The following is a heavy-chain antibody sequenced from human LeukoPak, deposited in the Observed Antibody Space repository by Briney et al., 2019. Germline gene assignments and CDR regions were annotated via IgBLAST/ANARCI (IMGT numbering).Heavy chain of an antibody. CDR3: AKGLVGYCTGGTCYPLDY. Sequence: GGSLRLSCAASGFTFSNAWMSWARQAPGKGLEWVGRIKSKTDGGTTDYAAPVKGRFTISRDDSKNTLYLQMNSLKTEDTAVYYCAKGLVGYCTGGTCYPLDYWGQGTLVTVSS. CDR2: IKSKTDGGTT. CDR1: GFTFSNAW. V-gene: IGHV3-15*01. D-gene: IGHD2-15*01. J-gene: IGHJ4*02.